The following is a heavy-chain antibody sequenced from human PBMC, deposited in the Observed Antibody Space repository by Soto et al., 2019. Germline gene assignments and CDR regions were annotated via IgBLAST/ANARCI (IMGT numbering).Heavy chain of an antibody. D-gene: IGHD4-4*01. CDR1: GFSFSSYA. Sequence: PGGSLRLSCAASGFSFSSYAMHWVRQAPGKGLEWVAVISYDGSNKYYADSVKGRFTISRDNSKNTLYLQMNSLRAEDTAVYYCARDRYSNYRQPYYYYYYGMDVWGQGTTVTVSS. V-gene: IGHV3-30-3*01. J-gene: IGHJ6*02. CDR3: ARDRYSNYRQPYYYYYYGMDV. CDR2: ISYDGSNK.